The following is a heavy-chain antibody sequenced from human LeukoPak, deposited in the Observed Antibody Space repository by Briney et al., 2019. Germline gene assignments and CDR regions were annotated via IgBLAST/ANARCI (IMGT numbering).Heavy chain of an antibody. Sequence: SGTLSLTCAVSGGSISSSNWWSWVRQPPGKGLEWIGEIYHSGSTNYNPSLKSRVTISVDTSKNQFSLKLSSVTAADTAVYYCARVMGASWFFYLDVWGKGTTVTVSS. V-gene: IGHV4-4*02. CDR3: ARVMGASWFFYLDV. CDR2: IYHSGST. D-gene: IGHD3-16*02. J-gene: IGHJ6*03. CDR1: GGSISSSNW.